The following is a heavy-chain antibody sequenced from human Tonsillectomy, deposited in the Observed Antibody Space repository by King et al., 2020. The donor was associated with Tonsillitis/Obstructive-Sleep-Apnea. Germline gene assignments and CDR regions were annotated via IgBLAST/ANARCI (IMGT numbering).Heavy chain of an antibody. D-gene: IGHD6-13*01. V-gene: IGHV3-74*01. CDR3: ARGGTREAAAGTYYYYGMDV. Sequence: VQLVESGGGLVQPGGSLRLSCAASGFTFSTYWMHWVRQAPGKGLVWVSRINSDGSSTSYADSVKGRFTISRDNAKDTLYLQMNSLRAEDTAVYYCARGGTREAAAGTYYYYGMDVWGQGTMVTVSS. CDR1: GFTFSTYW. CDR2: INSDGSST. J-gene: IGHJ6*02.